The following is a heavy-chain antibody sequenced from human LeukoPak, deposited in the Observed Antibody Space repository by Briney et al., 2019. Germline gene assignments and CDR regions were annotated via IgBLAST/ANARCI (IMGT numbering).Heavy chain of an antibody. CDR3: AKGSCSGGSGYSLSLIY. CDR1: GFTFSSYA. CDR2: ISGSGGST. D-gene: IGHD2-15*01. J-gene: IGHJ4*02. Sequence: PGGSLRLSCATSGFTFSSYAMSWVRQAPGKGLEWVSAISGSGGSTYYAASVKGRFTISRDNSKNTLYLQMNSLRAEDTAVYYCAKGSCSGGSGYSLSLIYWGQGTLVTVSS. V-gene: IGHV3-23*01.